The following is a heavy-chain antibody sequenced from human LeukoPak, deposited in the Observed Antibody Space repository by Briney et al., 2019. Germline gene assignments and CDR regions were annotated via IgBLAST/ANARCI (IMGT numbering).Heavy chain of an antibody. V-gene: IGHV3-48*03. CDR2: ISRSGSTI. CDR3: AIDNMRYDILTGRSGGGLDY. Sequence: PGGSLRLSCAASGFTFSDYDMNWVRQAPGKGLEWISYISRSGSTIYYADSVKGRFTISRDNAKNSLYLQMNSLRAEDTAVYYCAIDNMRYDILTGRSGGGLDYWGQGTLVTVSS. D-gene: IGHD3-9*01. CDR1: GFTFSDYD. J-gene: IGHJ4*02.